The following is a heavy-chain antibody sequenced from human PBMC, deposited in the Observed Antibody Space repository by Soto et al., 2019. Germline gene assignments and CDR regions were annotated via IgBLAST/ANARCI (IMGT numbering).Heavy chain of an antibody. D-gene: IGHD5-18*01. CDR1: GGSISSYY. CDR3: AREAGYSYGYVLDY. CDR2: IYYSGST. J-gene: IGHJ4*02. V-gene: IGHV4-59*01. Sequence: PSETLSLTCTVSGGSISSYYWSWIRQPPGKGLEWIGYIYYSGSTNYNPSLKSRVTISVDTSKNQFSLKLSSVTAADTAVYYCAREAGYSYGYVLDYWGQGTLVTVSS.